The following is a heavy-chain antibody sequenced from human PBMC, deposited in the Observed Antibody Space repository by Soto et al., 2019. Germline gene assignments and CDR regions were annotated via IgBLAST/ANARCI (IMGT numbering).Heavy chain of an antibody. D-gene: IGHD5-12*01. V-gene: IGHV6-1*01. CDR3: ARDRGQISGYDY. CDR1: GDSVSSNRAA. CDR2: TYHRSKWYN. Sequence: PSQTLSLTCAISGDSVSSNRAAWNWIRQSPSRGLEWLGRTYHRSKWYNEYAVSVKRRITINPDTSKNQFSLQLNSLTPEDTAVYYCARDRGQISGYDYWGQGTLVTAPQ. J-gene: IGHJ4*02.